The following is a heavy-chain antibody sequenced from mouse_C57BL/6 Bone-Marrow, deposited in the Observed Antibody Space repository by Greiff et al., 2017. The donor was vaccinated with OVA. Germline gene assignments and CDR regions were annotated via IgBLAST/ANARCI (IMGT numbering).Heavy chain of an antibody. CDR1: GFNIKDDY. V-gene: IGHV14-4*01. CDR3: TSYGNFDY. J-gene: IGHJ2*01. CDR2: IDPENGDT. Sequence: EVQLQQSGAELVRPGASVKLSCTASGFNIKDDYMHWVKQRPEQGLEWIGWIDPENGDTESASKFQGKATITADISSNTAYLQLSRLTSEDTAVYYCTSYGNFDYWGQGTTLTVSS. D-gene: IGHD2-1*01.